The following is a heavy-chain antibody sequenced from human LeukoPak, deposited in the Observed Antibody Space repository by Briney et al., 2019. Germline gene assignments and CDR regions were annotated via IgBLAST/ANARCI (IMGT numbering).Heavy chain of an antibody. V-gene: IGHV3-74*01. J-gene: IGHJ4*02. D-gene: IGHD3-22*01. Sequence: GGSLRLSCAGSGFTFSSYWMHWVRQAPGKGPVWVSRINSDGSSTSYADSVKGRFTISRDNAKNTVYLQMKSLRAEETAVYYCASHYYDRSGYYWGQGTLVTVSS. CDR2: INSDGSST. CDR3: ASHYYDRSGYY. CDR1: GFTFSSYW.